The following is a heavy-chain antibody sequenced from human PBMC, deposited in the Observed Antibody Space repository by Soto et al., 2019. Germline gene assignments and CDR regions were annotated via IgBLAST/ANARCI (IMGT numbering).Heavy chain of an antibody. CDR1: GFTFSSYS. V-gene: IGHV3-48*02. Sequence: GGSLRLSCAASGFTFSSYSMNWVRQAPGKGLEWVSYISSSSSTIYYADSVKGRFTISRDNAKNSLYLQMNSLRDEDTAVYYCAMRSGSYRYYYGMDVWGQGTTVTVSS. D-gene: IGHD1-26*01. CDR3: AMRSGSYRYYYGMDV. J-gene: IGHJ6*02. CDR2: ISSSSSTI.